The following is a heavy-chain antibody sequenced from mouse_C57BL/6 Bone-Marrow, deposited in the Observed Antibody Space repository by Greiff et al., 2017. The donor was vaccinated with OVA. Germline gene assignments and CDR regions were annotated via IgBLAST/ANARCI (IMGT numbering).Heavy chain of an antibody. J-gene: IGHJ3*01. CDR3: ARTGGVGAWFAY. Sequence: VQLQQSGPELVKPGASVKISCKASGYAFSSSWMNWVKQRPGKGLEWIGRIYPGDGDSTYNGKFKGKALLTADKSSSTAYMQLSSLTSEDSAVYFWARTGGVGAWFAYWGQGTLVTVSA. CDR1: GYAFSSSW. V-gene: IGHV1-82*01. CDR2: IYPGDGDS. D-gene: IGHD1-1*01.